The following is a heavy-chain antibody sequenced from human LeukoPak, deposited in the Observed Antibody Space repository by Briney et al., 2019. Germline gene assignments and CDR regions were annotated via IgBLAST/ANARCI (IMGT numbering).Heavy chain of an antibody. J-gene: IGHJ4*02. CDR1: GFTFSSYA. V-gene: IGHV3-23*01. D-gene: IGHD3-10*01. Sequence: QPGGSLRLSCAASGFTFSSYAMSWVRQAQGKGLEWVSAISGSGGSTYYADSVKGRFTISRDNTKNTLYLQMNSLRAEDTAVYYCAKGWLGTNTHFDYWGQGTLVTVSS. CDR3: AKGWLGTNTHFDY. CDR2: ISGSGGST.